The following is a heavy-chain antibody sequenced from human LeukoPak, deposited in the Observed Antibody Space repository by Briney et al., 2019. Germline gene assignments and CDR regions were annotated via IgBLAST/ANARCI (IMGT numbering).Heavy chain of an antibody. D-gene: IGHD3-10*01. CDR3: ARYCTSRSYYHTLCDP. Sequence: SETLSLTCAVSGASISSYYWSWIRQPPGKGLEWIGSIYYSGSTNYNPSLKSRVTISLDTSMNECSLKLSSVTAADTAVYFCARYCTSRSYYHTLCDPWGQGALVTVSS. CDR2: IYYSGST. CDR1: GASISSYY. V-gene: IGHV4-59*01. J-gene: IGHJ5*02.